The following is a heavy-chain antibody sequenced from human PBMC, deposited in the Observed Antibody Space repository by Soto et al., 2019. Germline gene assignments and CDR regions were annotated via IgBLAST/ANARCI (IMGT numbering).Heavy chain of an antibody. CDR1: GGSVSSGSYY. CDR3: SRDKLPGSRYDHVDY. V-gene: IGHV4-61*01. Sequence: SETLSLTCTVSGGSVSSGSYYGSLIRQPPGKGLECIGYNYCSGSTNYNPPLKSRVPISVDTSKNQFSLKLSSVTAADPAVYYCSRDKLPGSRYDHVDYWGQGTLVTVSS. CDR2: NYCSGST. J-gene: IGHJ4*02. D-gene: IGHD5-12*01.